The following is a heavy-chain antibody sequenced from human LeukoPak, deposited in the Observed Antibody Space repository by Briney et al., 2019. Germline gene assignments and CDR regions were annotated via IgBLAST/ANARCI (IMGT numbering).Heavy chain of an antibody. CDR1: GFPLSSHS. Sequence: GGSLRLSCTASGFPLSSHSINWVRQAPGKGLEWISYISSSSSNIYYLDSVQGRLTVSRDNERNSLFLQIDSPRAEDTAVYYCVRVKGTYFDYWGQGSLVTVSS. J-gene: IGHJ4*02. CDR2: ISSSSSNI. CDR3: VRVKGTYFDY. D-gene: IGHD1-1*01. V-gene: IGHV3-48*01.